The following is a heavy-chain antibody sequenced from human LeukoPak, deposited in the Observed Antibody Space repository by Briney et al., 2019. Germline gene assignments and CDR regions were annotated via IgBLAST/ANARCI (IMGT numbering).Heavy chain of an antibody. D-gene: IGHD3-16*01. CDR2: IYYSGST. CDR3: ARLGDSRSWYFDL. CDR1: GGSISSYY. Sequence: PSETLSLTCTVSGGSISSYYWSWIRQPPGKGLEWIGYIYYSGSTNYNPSLKSRVTISVDTSKNQFSLKLSSVTAADTAVYYCARLGDSRSWYFDLWGRAPWSLSPQ. V-gene: IGHV4-59*08. J-gene: IGHJ2*01.